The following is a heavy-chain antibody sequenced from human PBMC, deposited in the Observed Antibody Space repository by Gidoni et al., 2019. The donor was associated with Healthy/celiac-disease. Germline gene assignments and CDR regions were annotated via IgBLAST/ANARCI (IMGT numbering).Heavy chain of an antibody. CDR1: GYTFTSYG. CDR3: ARDSPHYRYRGWYFDL. CDR2: ISAYNGNT. J-gene: IGHJ2*01. V-gene: IGHV1-18*01. D-gene: IGHD3-10*01. Sequence: QFQLVQSGAEVKKPGASVKVSCKASGYTFTSYGISWVRRAPRQGLEWIGWISAYNGNTNYAQKLQGRVTMTTDTSTSTAYMELRSLRSDDTAVYYCARDSPHYRYRGWYFDLWGRGTLVTVSS.